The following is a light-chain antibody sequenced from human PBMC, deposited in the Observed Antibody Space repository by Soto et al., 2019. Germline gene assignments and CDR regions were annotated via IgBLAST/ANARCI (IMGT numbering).Light chain of an antibody. V-gene: IGKV3-15*01. CDR3: QQYNNWPYT. J-gene: IGKJ2*01. CDR2: GAS. CDR1: QSVSSN. Sequence: EIVMTQSPATLSVSPGERAALSCRASQSVSSNFAWYQQKPGQAPRLLIYGASTRATGIPARFSGSGSGTEFTLTISSLQSEDFAVYYCQQYNNWPYTFGKGTKLEIK.